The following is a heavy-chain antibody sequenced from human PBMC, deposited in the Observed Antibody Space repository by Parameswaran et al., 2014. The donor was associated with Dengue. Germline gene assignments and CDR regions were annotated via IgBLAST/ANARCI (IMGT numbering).Heavy chain of an antibody. CDR3: AKDMRATGYYYGMDV. Sequence: VRQMPGKGLEWVSGISWNSGSIGYADSVKGRFTISRDNAKNSLYLQMNSLRAEDTALYYCAKDMRATGYYYGMDVWGQGTTVTVSS. V-gene: IGHV3-9*01. CDR2: ISWNSGSI. D-gene: IGHD1-26*01. J-gene: IGHJ6*02.